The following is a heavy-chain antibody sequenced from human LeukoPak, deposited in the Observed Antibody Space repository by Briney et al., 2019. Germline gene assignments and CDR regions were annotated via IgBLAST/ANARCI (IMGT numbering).Heavy chain of an antibody. CDR1: GFTFSDYY. J-gene: IGHJ6*03. V-gene: IGHV3-11*04. Sequence: GGSLRLSCAASGFTFSDYYMSWIRQAPGKGLEWVSYISSSSSTIYYADSVKGRFTISRDNAKNSLYLQMNSLRDEDTAVYYCARTGYSSSSGWAYYYYYYMDVWGKGTTVTVSS. D-gene: IGHD6-6*01. CDR2: ISSSSSTI. CDR3: ARTGYSSSSGWAYYYYYYMDV.